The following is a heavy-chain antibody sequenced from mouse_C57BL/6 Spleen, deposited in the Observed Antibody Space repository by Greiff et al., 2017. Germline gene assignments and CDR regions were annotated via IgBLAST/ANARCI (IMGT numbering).Heavy chain of an antibody. J-gene: IGHJ2*01. CDR2: ISGGGGNT. CDR1: GFTFSSYT. CDR3: ARGYYYGSSLDY. V-gene: IGHV5-9*01. Sequence: EVKLMESGGGLVKPGGSLKLSCAASGFTFSSYTMSWVRQTPEKRLEWVATISGGGGNTYYPDSVKGRFTISRDNAKNTLYLQMSSLRSEDTALYYCARGYYYGSSLDYWGQGTTLTVSS. D-gene: IGHD1-1*01.